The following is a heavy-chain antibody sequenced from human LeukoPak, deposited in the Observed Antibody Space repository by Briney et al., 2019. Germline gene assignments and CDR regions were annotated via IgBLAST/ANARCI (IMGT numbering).Heavy chain of an antibody. CDR2: IFPGNSNT. CDR1: GYTYARYW. V-gene: IGHV5-51*01. Sequence: PGESLKISCNCSGYTYARYWIGLGRQMPGKGLEWMAIIFPGNSNTVYNPSFQGQVTISADKSISTAYLQWRGLQASDTAIYYCVSHNLECFDYWGQGTLVTVSS. CDR3: VSHNLECFDY. D-gene: IGHD3-3*01. J-gene: IGHJ4*02.